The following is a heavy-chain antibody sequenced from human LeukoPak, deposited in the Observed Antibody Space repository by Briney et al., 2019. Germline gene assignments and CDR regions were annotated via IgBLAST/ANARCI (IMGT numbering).Heavy chain of an antibody. CDR3: ARSTTVTSYFDY. V-gene: IGHV3-21*01. D-gene: IGHD4-17*01. Sequence: GGSLRLSCAASGFIFSRYTMNWVRQAPGKGLEWVSSISSSSSYIYYADSVKGRFTISRDNAKNSLYLQMNSLRAEDTAVYYCARSTTVTSYFDYWGQGTLVTVSS. CDR2: ISSSSSYI. J-gene: IGHJ4*02. CDR1: GFIFSRYT.